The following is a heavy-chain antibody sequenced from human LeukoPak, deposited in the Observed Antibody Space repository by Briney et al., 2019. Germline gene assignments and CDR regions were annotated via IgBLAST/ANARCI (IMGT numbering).Heavy chain of an antibody. J-gene: IGHJ4*02. CDR1: GFTFNNYA. D-gene: IGHD1-26*01. CDR2: ISGSDAGT. Sequence: GGSLRLSCAASGFTFNNYAMSWVRQAPGKGLEWVSAISGSDAGTYYADSVKGRFTISRDNSKNTLYLQMNSLRAEDTAVYYCARDEVGGPLKYWGQGTLVTVSS. CDR3: ARDEVGGPLKY. V-gene: IGHV3-23*01.